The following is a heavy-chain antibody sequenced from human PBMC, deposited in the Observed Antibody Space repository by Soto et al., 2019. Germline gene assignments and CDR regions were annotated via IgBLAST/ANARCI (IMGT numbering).Heavy chain of an antibody. CDR2: ISYDGSNK. V-gene: IGHV3-30-3*01. Sequence: QVQLVESGGGVVQPRRSLRLSCAASGFTFSSYAMHWVRQAPGKGLEWVAVISYDGSNKYYADSVKGRFTISRDNSKNTLYLQMNSLRAEDTAVYYCARALYGMDVWGQGTTVTVSS. D-gene: IGHD2-15*01. J-gene: IGHJ6*02. CDR3: ARALYGMDV. CDR1: GFTFSSYA.